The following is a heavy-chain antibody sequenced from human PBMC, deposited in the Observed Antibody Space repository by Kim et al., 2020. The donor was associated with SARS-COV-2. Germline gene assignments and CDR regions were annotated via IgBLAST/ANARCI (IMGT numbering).Heavy chain of an antibody. D-gene: IGHD6-13*01. J-gene: IGHJ5*02. CDR1: GGSISSSNW. Sequence: SETLSLTCAVSGGSISSSNWWSWVRQPPGKGLEWIGEIYHSGSTNYNPSLKSRVTISVDKSKNQFSLKLSSVTAADTAVYYCARGVGAAARGIDPWGQGTLVTVSS. CDR2: IYHSGST. CDR3: ARGVGAAARGIDP. V-gene: IGHV4-4*02.